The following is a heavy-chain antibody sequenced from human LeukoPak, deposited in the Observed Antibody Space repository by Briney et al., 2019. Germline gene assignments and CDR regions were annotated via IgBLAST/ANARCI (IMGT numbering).Heavy chain of an antibody. CDR2: INHSGST. CDR1: GESFSSYY. J-gene: IGHJ3*02. V-gene: IGHV4-34*01. Sequence: SETLSLTCAVYGESFSSYYWSWIRQPPGKGLEWIGEINHSGSTNYNPSLKSRVTISVDTSKKQFSLKLSSVTAADTAVYYCARRYSSGWYIGAFDIWGQGTMVTVSS. D-gene: IGHD6-19*01. CDR3: ARRYSSGWYIGAFDI.